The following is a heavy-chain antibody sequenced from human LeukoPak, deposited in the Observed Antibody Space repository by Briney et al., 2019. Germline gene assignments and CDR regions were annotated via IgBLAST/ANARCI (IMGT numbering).Heavy chain of an antibody. CDR3: ARVLPPQHSSGWWIPDLPEYYFDY. Sequence: GGSLRLSCAASGFTFSSYWMHWVRQAPGKGLVWVSRINSDGSSTSYADSVKGRFTISRDNAKNTLYLQMNSLRAEDTAVYYCARVLPPQHSSGWWIPDLPEYYFDYWGQGTLVTVSS. CDR1: GFTFSSYW. CDR2: INSDGSST. D-gene: IGHD6-19*01. V-gene: IGHV3-74*01. J-gene: IGHJ4*02.